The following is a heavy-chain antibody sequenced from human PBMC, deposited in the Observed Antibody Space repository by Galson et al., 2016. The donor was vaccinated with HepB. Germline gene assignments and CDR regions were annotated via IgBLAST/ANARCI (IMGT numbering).Heavy chain of an antibody. D-gene: IGHD5-18*01. Sequence: SETLSLTCTVTGYSISSGHYWGWVRQPPGKGLEWIGSIYNNGNTFYNSSLTSRVTISVDTSKNQFSLKVNSVTAADTVVYFCVRVPPYRAFDIWGQGTMVTVSS. V-gene: IGHV4-38-2*02. CDR2: IYNNGNT. CDR3: VRVPPYRAFDI. CDR1: GYSISSGHY. J-gene: IGHJ3*02.